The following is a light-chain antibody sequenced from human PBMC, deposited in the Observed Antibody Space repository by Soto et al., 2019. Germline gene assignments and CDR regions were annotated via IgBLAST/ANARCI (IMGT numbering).Light chain of an antibody. CDR2: YDS. Sequence: SYELTQPPSVSVAPGKTDRITCGGNNIGSKSVHWYQQKPGQAPVLVIYYDSDRPSAIPERFSGSNSGNTATLTISRVEAGDEADYYCQVWDSSSDHVVFGGGTKLSVL. CDR3: QVWDSSSDHVV. CDR1: NIGSKS. V-gene: IGLV3-21*04. J-gene: IGLJ2*01.